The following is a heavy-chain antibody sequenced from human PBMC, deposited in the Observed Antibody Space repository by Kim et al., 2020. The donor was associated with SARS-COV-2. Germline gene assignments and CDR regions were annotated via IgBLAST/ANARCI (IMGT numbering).Heavy chain of an antibody. CDR2: TV. CDR3: ARGRPGYMDV. J-gene: IGHJ6*03. V-gene: IGHV3-48*02. Sequence: TVYYAGSVKGRFTISRDNAKNLFYLQLGSLRDEDTAVYYCARGRPGYMDVWGKGTTVTVSS.